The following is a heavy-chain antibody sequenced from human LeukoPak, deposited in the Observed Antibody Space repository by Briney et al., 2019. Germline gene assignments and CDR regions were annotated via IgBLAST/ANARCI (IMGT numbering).Heavy chain of an antibody. CDR2: ISSSSSYI. D-gene: IGHD6-19*01. CDR3: ARVISVAGYDY. CDR1: GFTVSSNY. V-gene: IGHV3-21*01. Sequence: PGGSLRLSCAASGFTVSSNYMSWVRQAPGKGLEWVSSISSSSSYIYYADSVKGRFTISRDNAKNSLYLQMNSLRAEGTAVYYCARVISVAGYDYWGQGTLVTVSS. J-gene: IGHJ4*02.